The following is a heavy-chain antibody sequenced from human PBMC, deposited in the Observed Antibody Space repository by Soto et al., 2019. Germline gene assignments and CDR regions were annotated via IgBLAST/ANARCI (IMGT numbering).Heavy chain of an antibody. V-gene: IGHV1-69*13. D-gene: IGHD3-22*01. J-gene: IGHJ4*02. CDR2: IIPVFQTA. CDR1: GGLFSSYP. Sequence: VASVKVSFKASGGLFSSYPISWVRQVPGQGLEWMGGIIPVFQTAYYTQRFQGRVTITADESTNTAYMELSSLRSEGTAIYYCARGGSGYTWFNEFWGQGTLVTVSS. CDR3: ARGGSGYTWFNEF.